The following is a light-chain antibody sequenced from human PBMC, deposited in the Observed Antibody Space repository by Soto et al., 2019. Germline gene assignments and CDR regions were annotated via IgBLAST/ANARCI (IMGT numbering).Light chain of an antibody. Sequence: DVQMTQSPSTLSASVGDSVTITCRASQSVNNWLAWYQQKPGKAPRLLIFDSYKLESGVPSRFSGSGSGTEFILTISSLQADDFATYYCQQYNSYLYTFGQGTKVDIK. CDR2: DSY. J-gene: IGKJ2*01. CDR3: QQYNSYLYT. V-gene: IGKV1-5*01. CDR1: QSVNNW.